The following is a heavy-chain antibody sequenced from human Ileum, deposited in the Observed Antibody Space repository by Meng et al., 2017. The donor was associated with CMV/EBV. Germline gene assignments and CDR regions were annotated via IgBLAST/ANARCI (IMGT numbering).Heavy chain of an antibody. Sequence: TFTSYDINWVRQATGQGLEWMGWMNPNSGNTGYAQKFQGRVTITRNTSISTAYMELSSLRSEDTAVYYCARSQPRIAVAGIRRWFDPWGQGTLVTVSS. CDR1: TFTSYD. D-gene: IGHD6-19*01. CDR2: MNPNSGNT. J-gene: IGHJ5*02. CDR3: ARSQPRIAVAGIRRWFDP. V-gene: IGHV1-8*03.